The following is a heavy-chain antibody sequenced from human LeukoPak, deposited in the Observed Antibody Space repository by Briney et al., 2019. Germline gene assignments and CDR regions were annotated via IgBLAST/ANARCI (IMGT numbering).Heavy chain of an antibody. V-gene: IGHV4-59*01. CDR3: AREVGYCSGGSCYSYFDY. CDR2: IYYSGST. CDR1: GGSISSYY. Sequence: KPSETLSLTCTVSGGSISSYYWSWIRQPPGKGLEWIGYIYYSGSTNYNASLTNRVTISVDTSKNQFSLKLSSVTAADTAAYYCAREVGYCSGGSCYSYFDYWGQGTLVTVSP. J-gene: IGHJ4*02. D-gene: IGHD2-15*01.